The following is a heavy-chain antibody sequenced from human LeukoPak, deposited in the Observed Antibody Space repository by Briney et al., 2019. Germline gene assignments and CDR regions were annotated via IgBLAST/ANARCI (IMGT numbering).Heavy chain of an antibody. CDR2: ISYSGST. D-gene: IGHD4-17*01. Sequence: PSETLSLTCTVSGGSISSYYWSWIRQPPGKGLEWIGYISYSGSTNYNPSLKSRVTISVDTSNNQFALKLSSVTAADTAVYYCAGHRDDYDDYVWNYWGQGTLVTVSS. V-gene: IGHV4-59*08. J-gene: IGHJ4*02. CDR1: GGSISSYY. CDR3: AGHRDDYDDYVWNY.